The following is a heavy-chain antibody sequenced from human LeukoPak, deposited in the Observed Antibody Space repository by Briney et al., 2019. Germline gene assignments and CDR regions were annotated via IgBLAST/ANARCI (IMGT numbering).Heavy chain of an antibody. J-gene: IGHJ4*02. D-gene: IGHD2-21*02. CDR1: GFTFSTYW. V-gene: IGHV3-7*01. CDR2: INQGGSEK. Sequence: GGSLRLSCAPSGFTFSTYWMGWVRQAPGKGLEWLANINQGGSEKYYVDSVKGRFTISRDNAKNSLFLQMNSLRAEDTAVYYCARDVGDLWGQGTLVTVS. CDR3: ARDVGDL.